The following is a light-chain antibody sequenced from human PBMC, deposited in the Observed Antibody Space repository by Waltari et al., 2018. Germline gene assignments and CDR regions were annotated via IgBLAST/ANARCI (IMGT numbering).Light chain of an antibody. CDR2: EDP. CDR3: YSSDSTGLRV. CDR1: ELPRKY. J-gene: IGLJ1*01. V-gene: IGLV3-10*01. Sequence: SYELTQPPSVSVSPGQTARITCSGHELPRKYAYWFQQKSGQAPRLVIDEDPKLPSGIPGRFAGSSSGTVATLTITGAQVDDEADYYCYSSDSTGLRVFGGGTTVVVL.